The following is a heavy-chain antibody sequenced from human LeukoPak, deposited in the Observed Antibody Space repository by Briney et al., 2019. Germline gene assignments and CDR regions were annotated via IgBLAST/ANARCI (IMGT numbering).Heavy chain of an antibody. CDR1: GFTFSSYA. D-gene: IGHD3-3*01. CDR2: IEYDGSNK. J-gene: IGHJ3*02. Sequence: PGRSLRLSCAASGFTFSSYAMYWVRQAPGKGLEWVALIEYDGSNKYYTDSVKGRFTISRGNSRNTLYLQMNSLRADDTAVYYCARSVRWSATSGSAFDMWGQGTMVTVSS. V-gene: IGHV3-30-3*01. CDR3: ARSVRWSATSGSAFDM.